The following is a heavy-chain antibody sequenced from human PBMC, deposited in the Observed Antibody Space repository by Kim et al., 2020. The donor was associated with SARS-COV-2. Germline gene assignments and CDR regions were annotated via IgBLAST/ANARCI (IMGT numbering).Heavy chain of an antibody. Sequence: SETLSLTCTVSGGSISSYYWSWIRQPPGKGLEWIGYIYYSGITNYNPSLKSRFTISVDTSKNQFSLKLSSVTAADTAVYYCARDCAQRDYGDYGNWFDPWGQGTLVTVSS. V-gene: IGHV4-59*01. D-gene: IGHD4-17*01. CDR1: GGSISSYY. J-gene: IGHJ5*02. CDR2: IYYSGIT. CDR3: ARDCAQRDYGDYGNWFDP.